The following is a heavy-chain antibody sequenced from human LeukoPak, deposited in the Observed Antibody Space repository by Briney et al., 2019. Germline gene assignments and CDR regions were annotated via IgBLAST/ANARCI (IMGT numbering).Heavy chain of an antibody. D-gene: IGHD6-6*01. V-gene: IGHV1-46*01. CDR3: ASHDSSSSLVDY. Sequence: ASVKVSCKASGYTFTSYYMHWVRLAPGQGLEWMGIINPSGGSTSYAQKFQGRVTTTRDTSTSTVYMELSSLRSEDTAVYYCASHDSSSSLVDYWGQGTLVTVSS. CDR2: INPSGGST. J-gene: IGHJ4*02. CDR1: GYTFTSYY.